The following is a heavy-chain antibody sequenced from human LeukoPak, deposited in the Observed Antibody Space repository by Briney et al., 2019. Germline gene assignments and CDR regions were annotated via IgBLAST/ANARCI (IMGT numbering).Heavy chain of an antibody. Sequence: ASVKVSCKASGYTFTSYDISWVRQAPGQGLEWMGWISAYNGNTNYAQKLQGRVTMTTDTSTSTAYMELRSLRSDDTAVYYCARDPAVGYYYYYYGMDVWGQGTTVTVSS. J-gene: IGHJ6*02. D-gene: IGHD2-15*01. CDR1: GYTFTSYD. CDR3: ARDPAVGYYYYYYGMDV. V-gene: IGHV1-18*01. CDR2: ISAYNGNT.